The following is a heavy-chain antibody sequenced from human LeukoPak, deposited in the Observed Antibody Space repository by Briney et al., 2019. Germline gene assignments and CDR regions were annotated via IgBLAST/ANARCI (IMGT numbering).Heavy chain of an antibody. CDR2: IYSGGSA. V-gene: IGHV3-53*01. CDR1: GFTVSSGY. J-gene: IGHJ4*02. Sequence: PGGSLRLSCAASGFTVSSGYMSWVRQAPGKGLEWVSIIYSGGSANYADSVKGRFTISRDNSKNTLYLQMNSLRAEDTAVYYCAKGMYSSGPPFDYWGQGTLVTVSS. CDR3: AKGMYSSGPPFDY. D-gene: IGHD6-19*01.